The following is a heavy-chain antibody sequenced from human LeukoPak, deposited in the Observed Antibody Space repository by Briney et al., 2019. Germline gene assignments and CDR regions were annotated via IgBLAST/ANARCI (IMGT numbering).Heavy chain of an antibody. D-gene: IGHD3-22*01. Sequence: GASVKVSCKASGGTFNNYAINWVRQAPGQGLEWMGGIIPIFGSSNYAQKFQGRVTMTRDTSISTAYMELSRLRSDDTAVYYCARDRTPISDRYDSSVGTNDYWGQGTLVTVSS. J-gene: IGHJ4*02. CDR3: ARDRTPISDRYDSSVGTNDY. CDR2: IIPIFGSS. CDR1: GGTFNNYA. V-gene: IGHV1-69*05.